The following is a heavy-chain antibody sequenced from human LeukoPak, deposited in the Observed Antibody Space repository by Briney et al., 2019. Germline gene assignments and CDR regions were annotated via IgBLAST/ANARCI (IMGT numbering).Heavy chain of an antibody. J-gene: IGHJ4*02. V-gene: IGHV3-7*01. CDR2: IKQDGSEM. CDR3: ARLPYGDARYFDY. D-gene: IGHD4-17*01. Sequence: PGGSLRLSCAASGFTFSSYWMSWVRQAPGKGLEWVANIKQDGSEMYYVDSVKGRFTISRDNAKSSLYLHMSSLSAEDTAVYYCARLPYGDARYFDYWGQGTLVTVSS. CDR1: GFTFSSYW.